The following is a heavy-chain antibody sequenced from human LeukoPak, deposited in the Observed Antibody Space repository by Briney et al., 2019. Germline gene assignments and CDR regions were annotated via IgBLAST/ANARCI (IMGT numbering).Heavy chain of an antibody. Sequence: SETLSLTCAVYGGSFSGYYWSWIRQPPGKGLEWIGEINHSGSTNYNPSLKSRVTTSVDTSKNQFSLKLSSVTAADTAVYYCARHGRPQQLGQQLTVAGFDYWGQGTLVTVSS. V-gene: IGHV4-34*01. J-gene: IGHJ4*02. D-gene: IGHD6-13*01. CDR2: INHSGST. CDR1: GGSFSGYY. CDR3: ARHGRPQQLGQQLTVAGFDY.